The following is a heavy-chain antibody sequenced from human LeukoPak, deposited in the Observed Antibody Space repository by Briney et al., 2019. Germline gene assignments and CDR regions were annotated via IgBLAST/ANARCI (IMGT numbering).Heavy chain of an antibody. Sequence: PSETLSLTCTVSGGSISSSSYYWGWIRQPPGKGLEWIGSIYYSGSTYYNPSLKSRLTISVDTSKNQFSLKLSSVTAADTAVYYCARVLRKGPYGDGGYFYFFMDVWGKGTTVTVSS. V-gene: IGHV4-39*07. D-gene: IGHD4-17*01. CDR3: ARVLRKGPYGDGGYFYFFMDV. CDR2: IYYSGST. CDR1: GGSISSSSYY. J-gene: IGHJ6*03.